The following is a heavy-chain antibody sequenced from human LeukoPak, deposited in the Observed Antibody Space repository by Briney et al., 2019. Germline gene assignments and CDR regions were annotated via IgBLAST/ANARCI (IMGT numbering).Heavy chain of an antibody. D-gene: IGHD3-10*01. CDR1: GFTFDDYA. Sequence: GGSLRLSCAASGFTFDDYAMHWVRQAPGKGLEWVSGISWNSGSIGYADSVKGRFTISRDNAKNSLYLQMNSLRAEDTALYYCVKDMRLWFGELRALGPNYGMDVWGQGTTVTVSS. V-gene: IGHV3-9*01. CDR3: VKDMRLWFGELRALGPNYGMDV. CDR2: ISWNSGSI. J-gene: IGHJ6*02.